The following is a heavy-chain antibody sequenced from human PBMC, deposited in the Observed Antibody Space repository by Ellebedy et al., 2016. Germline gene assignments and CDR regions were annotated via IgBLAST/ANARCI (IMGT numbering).Heavy chain of an antibody. D-gene: IGHD2-8*01. CDR2: IIPIFGTA. CDR3: ARVGKWWPYYFDY. CDR1: GGTFSSYA. J-gene: IGHJ4*02. V-gene: IGHV1-69*13. Sequence: SVKVSCXASGGTFSSYAISWVRQAPGQGLEWMGGIIPIFGTANYAQKFQGRVTITADESTSTAYMELSSLRSEDTAVYYCARVGKWWPYYFDYWGQGTLVTVSS.